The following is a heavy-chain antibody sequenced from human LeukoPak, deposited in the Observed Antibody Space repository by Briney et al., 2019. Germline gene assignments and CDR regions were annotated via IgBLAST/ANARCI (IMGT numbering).Heavy chain of an antibody. CDR3: ARLVAGDYWYFDL. V-gene: IGHV4-61*01. CDR1: GGSVSSGSYY. J-gene: IGHJ2*01. CDR2: IYYSGST. D-gene: IGHD6-19*01. Sequence: SETLSLTCTVSGGSVSSGSYYWSWIRQPPGKGLEWIGYIYYSGSTNYNPSLKSRVTISVDTSKNQFSLKLSPVTAADTAVYYCARLVAGDYWYFDLWGRGTLVTVSS.